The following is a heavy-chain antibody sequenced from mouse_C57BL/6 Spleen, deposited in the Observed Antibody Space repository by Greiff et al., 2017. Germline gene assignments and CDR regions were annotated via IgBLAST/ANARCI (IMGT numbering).Heavy chain of an antibody. CDR2: IDPETGGT. CDR3: TRPTAQANYYCY. D-gene: IGHD3-2*02. J-gene: IGHJ2*01. V-gene: IGHV1-15*01. CDR1: GYTFTDYE. Sequence: VQLQQPGAELVRPGASVTLSCKASGYTFTDYEMHWVKQTPVHGLEWIGAIDPETGGTAYNQKFKGKAILTADKSSSTAYMELRSLTSEYSAVYYCTRPTAQANYYCYWGHGATRTVAT.